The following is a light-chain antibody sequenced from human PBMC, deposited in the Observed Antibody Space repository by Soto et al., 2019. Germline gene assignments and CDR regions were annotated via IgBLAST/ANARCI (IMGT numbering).Light chain of an antibody. CDR1: SSDVGGYDY. CDR2: NVS. J-gene: IGLJ3*02. Sequence: QSALTQPRSVSGSPGQSVTISCTGTSSDVGGYDYVSWYQQHPGKAPQPLIYNVSYRPSGVPNRFSGSKSGNTASLTISGPQAEDEADYYCCSYAGSYTLVFGGGTKVTVL. CDR3: CSYAGSYTLV. V-gene: IGLV2-11*01.